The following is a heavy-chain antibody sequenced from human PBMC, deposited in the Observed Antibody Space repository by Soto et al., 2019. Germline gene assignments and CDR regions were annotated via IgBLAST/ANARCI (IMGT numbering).Heavy chain of an antibody. CDR1: GFTFSIYG. CDR3: AKTIVRGGLYHWFDS. J-gene: IGHJ5*01. CDR2: ISSDGTNK. V-gene: IGHV3-30*18. D-gene: IGHD3-10*01. Sequence: QVQLVESGGGVVQPGRSLRLSCAASGFTFSIYGMHWVRQSPDKGLEWVAVISSDGTNKYYADSVKGRFTISRDNSNNTLYLEMNSLRAEDTAVYYCAKTIVRGGLYHWFDSWGQGDLFIVSS.